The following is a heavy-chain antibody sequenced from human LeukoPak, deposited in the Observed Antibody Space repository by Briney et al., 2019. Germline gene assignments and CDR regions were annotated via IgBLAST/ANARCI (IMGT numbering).Heavy chain of an antibody. CDR3: ATETGRQGFDY. CDR2: ISAYNGNT. CDR1: GYTFTSYG. V-gene: IGHV1-18*01. Sequence: ASVKVSCKASGYTFTSYGISWVRQAPRQGLEWMGWISAYNGNTNYAQKLQGRVTMTTDTSTSTAYMELRSLRSEDTAVYYCATETGRQGFDYWGQGTLVTVSS. D-gene: IGHD1-1*01. J-gene: IGHJ4*02.